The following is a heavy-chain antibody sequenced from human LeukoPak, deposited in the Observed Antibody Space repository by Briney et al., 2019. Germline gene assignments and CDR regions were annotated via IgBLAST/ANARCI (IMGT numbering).Heavy chain of an antibody. CDR2: IYSGGST. V-gene: IGHV3-53*01. CDR1: GFTVSSNY. J-gene: IGHJ4*02. CDR3: ARAEDIVATGALDY. D-gene: IGHD5-12*01. Sequence: GGSLRLSCAASGFTVSSNYMSWVRQAPGKGLEWVPVIYSGGSTYYADSVKGRFTISRDNSKNTLYLQMNSLRAEDTAVYYCARAEDIVATGALDYWGQGTLVTVSS.